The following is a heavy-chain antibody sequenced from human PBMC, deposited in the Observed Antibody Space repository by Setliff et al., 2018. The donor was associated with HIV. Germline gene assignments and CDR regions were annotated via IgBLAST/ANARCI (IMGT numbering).Heavy chain of an antibody. CDR1: GGNLSNYV. CDR3: ARDQTGVAAASFGGGSAWSDEGFDI. CDR2: IIPMYNIP. J-gene: IGHJ3*02. Sequence: SVKVSCKSAGGNLSNYVITWGRQATGQGLEWMRMIIPMYNIPAYAQKFQGRVTFTAAESTSTAYMELSSLSSEATVVYYCARDQTGVAAASFGGGSAWSDEGFDIWGQGTMVTV. V-gene: IGHV1-69*13. D-gene: IGHD6-19*01.